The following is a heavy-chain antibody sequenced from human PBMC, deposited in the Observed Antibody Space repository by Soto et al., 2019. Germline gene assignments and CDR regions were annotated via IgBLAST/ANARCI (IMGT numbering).Heavy chain of an antibody. CDR1: GGSISSGGYY. V-gene: IGHV4-31*03. CDR2: IYYSGST. D-gene: IGHD2-15*01. CDR3: AVVVAATDDAPFDY. J-gene: IGHJ4*02. Sequence: PSETLSLTCTVSGGSISSGGYYWSWIRQHPGKGLEWIGYIYYSGSTYYNPSLKSRVTISVDTSKNQFSLKLSSVTAADTAVYYCAVVVAATDDAPFDYWGQGTLVTVSS.